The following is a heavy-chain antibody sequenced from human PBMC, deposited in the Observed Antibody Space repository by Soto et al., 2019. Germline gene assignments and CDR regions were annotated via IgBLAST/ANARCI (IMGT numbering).Heavy chain of an antibody. CDR1: GFTLTRYS. V-gene: IGHV3-21*06. J-gene: IGHJ4*02. CDR3: ARESEDLTSNFDY. CDR2: ISSTTNYI. Sequence: GGSLRLSCAASGFTLTRYSMNWVRQAPGKGLEWVSSISSTTNYIYYGDSMEGRFTISRDNAKNSLYPEMNSLRAEDTAVYYCARESEDLTSNFDYWGQGTLVTVSS.